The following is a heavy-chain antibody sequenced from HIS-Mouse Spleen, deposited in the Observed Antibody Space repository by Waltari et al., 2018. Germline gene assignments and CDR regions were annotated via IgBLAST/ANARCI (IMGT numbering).Heavy chain of an antibody. J-gene: IGHJ4*02. Sequence: EVQLVESGGGLVLPGGSLKLSCAASGFTFSGPSMRWVRAVSGQGLELVGRIRSKANSYATEYAASVKGRFTISRDDSKNTAYLQMNSLKTDNTAVYYCTGGSWSGYYFDYWGQGTLVTVSS. V-gene: IGHV3-73*01. D-gene: IGHD3-3*01. CDR3: TGGSWSGYYFDY. CDR1: GFTFSGPS. CDR2: IRSKANSYAT.